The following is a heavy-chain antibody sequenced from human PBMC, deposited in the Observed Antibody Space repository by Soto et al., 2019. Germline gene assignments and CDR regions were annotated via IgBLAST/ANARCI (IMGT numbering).Heavy chain of an antibody. V-gene: IGHV3-74*01. CDR3: ARDPPGSGSYYYYGLDV. J-gene: IGHJ6*02. CDR2: INSIGSSI. CDR1: GFAFSSYW. D-gene: IGHD3-10*01. Sequence: LRLSCAASGFAFSSYWMHWVRQAPGKGLVWVARINSIGSSISYADSVKGRFSISRDNAKNTLYLQMNSLRAEDTAVYYCARDPPGSGSYYYYGLDVWGQGTTVTVSS.